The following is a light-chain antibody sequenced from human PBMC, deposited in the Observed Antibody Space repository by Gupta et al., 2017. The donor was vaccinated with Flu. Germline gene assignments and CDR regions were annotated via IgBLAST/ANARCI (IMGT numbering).Light chain of an antibody. J-gene: IGKJ1*01. V-gene: IGKV3-20*01. Sequence: IVFTHSPGTLSLSPGERATLACRASQSVSRSYLAWYQQKPGQAPRLLIYGASSRATGIPDRFSGSGSGTDFTLTISRLEPEDFAVYYCQQYGSSPRTFGQGTKVEIK. CDR1: QSVSRSY. CDR2: GAS. CDR3: QQYGSSPRT.